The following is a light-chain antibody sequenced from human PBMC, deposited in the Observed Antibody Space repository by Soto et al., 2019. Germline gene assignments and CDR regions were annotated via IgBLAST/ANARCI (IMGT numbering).Light chain of an antibody. CDR3: SSYAGSNNAL. J-gene: IGLJ2*01. Sequence: QSALTQPPSASGSPGQSVTITCTGSSSDVGDSDYVSWYQQYPGEAPKLMIYDVSKRPSGVPDRFSGSKSGNTASLTVSGLQAEDEADYYCSSYAGSNNALFGGGTQLTVL. V-gene: IGLV2-8*01. CDR1: SSDVGDSDY. CDR2: DVS.